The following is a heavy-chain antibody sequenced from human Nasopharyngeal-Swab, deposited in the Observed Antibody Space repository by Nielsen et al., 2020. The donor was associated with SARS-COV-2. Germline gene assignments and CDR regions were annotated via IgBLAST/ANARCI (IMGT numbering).Heavy chain of an antibody. D-gene: IGHD6-13*01. J-gene: IGHJ6*03. V-gene: IGHV1-3*01. CDR3: APSTAAGTNYYYYYMDV. Sequence: WVRQAPGQRLEWMGWINAGNGNTKYSQKFQGRVTITRDTSASTAYMELSSLRSEDTAVYYCAPSTAAGTNYYYYYMDVWGKGTTVTVSS. CDR2: INAGNGNT.